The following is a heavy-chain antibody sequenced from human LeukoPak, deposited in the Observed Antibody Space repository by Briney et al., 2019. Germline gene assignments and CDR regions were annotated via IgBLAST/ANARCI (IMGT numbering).Heavy chain of an antibody. CDR2: INHSGST. CDR1: GGSFSGYY. V-gene: IGHV4-34*01. J-gene: IGHJ4*02. CDR3: ARGRPGGPLWF. D-gene: IGHD3-10*01. Sequence: PSETLSLTCAVYGGSFSGYYWSWIRQPPGKGLEWIGEINHSGSTNYNPSLKSRVTISVDTSKNQFSLKLSSVTAADTAVYYCARGRPGGPLWFGGQGTLVTVSS.